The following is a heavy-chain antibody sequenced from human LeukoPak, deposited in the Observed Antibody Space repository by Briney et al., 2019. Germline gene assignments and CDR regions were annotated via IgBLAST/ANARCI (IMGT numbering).Heavy chain of an antibody. CDR1: GGTFSSYA. CDR2: IIPIFGTA. Sequence: SVKVSCKASGGTFSSYAISWVRQAPGQGLEWMGGIIPIFGTANYAQKFQGRVTITADKSTSTAYMELSSLRSEDTAVYYCATYPSYSSSWYGGFDYWGQGTLVTVSS. V-gene: IGHV1-69*06. D-gene: IGHD6-13*01. J-gene: IGHJ4*02. CDR3: ATYPSYSSSWYGGFDY.